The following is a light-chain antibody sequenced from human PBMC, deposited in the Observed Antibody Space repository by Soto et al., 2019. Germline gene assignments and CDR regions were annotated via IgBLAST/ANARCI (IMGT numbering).Light chain of an antibody. V-gene: IGKV3-20*01. CDR2: GAS. J-gene: IGKJ5*01. CDR3: QQHGTSPIT. Sequence: EIVMTQSPATLSVSPGERATLSCRASQSVSSNLAWYQQKPGQAPRLLVYGASNRATGIPDRFSGSGSGTDFTLTISRLEPDDFAVYYCQQHGTSPITFGQGTRLENK. CDR1: QSVSSN.